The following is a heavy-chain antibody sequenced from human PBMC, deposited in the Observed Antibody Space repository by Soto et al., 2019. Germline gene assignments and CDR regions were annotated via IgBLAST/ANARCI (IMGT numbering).Heavy chain of an antibody. CDR2: ISYDGRNK. V-gene: IGHV3-30*03. CDR1: GFTFSSYG. Sequence: QVQLVESGGGVVQPGRSLRLSCAASGFTFSSYGMHWVRQAPGKGLEWVAVISYDGRNKYYADSVKGRFTISRDNSKNALDLQMNSLRGEDTAVYYCATGRRGYSSGCFDYWGQGTLVTVSS. CDR3: ATGRRGYSSGCFDY. D-gene: IGHD5-18*01. J-gene: IGHJ4*02.